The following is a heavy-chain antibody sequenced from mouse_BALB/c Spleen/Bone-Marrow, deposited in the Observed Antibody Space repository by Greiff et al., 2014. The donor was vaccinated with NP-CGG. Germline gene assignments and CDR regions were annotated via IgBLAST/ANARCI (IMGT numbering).Heavy chain of an antibody. CDR2: IDPANGNT. CDR3: ASYYYGHYFDY. Sequence: EVKLQESGAELVKPGASVKLSCTASGFNIKDTYVHWVKQRPEQGLEWIGRIDPANGNTKYDPKFQGKATITADTSSNTAYLQLSSLTSEDTAVYYCASYYYGHYFDYWGQGTTLTVSS. D-gene: IGHD1-1*01. J-gene: IGHJ2*01. V-gene: IGHV14-3*02. CDR1: GFNIKDTY.